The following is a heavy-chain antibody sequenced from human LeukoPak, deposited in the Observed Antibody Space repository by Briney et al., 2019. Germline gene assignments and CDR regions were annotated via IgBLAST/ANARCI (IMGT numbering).Heavy chain of an antibody. CDR3: ARDAATIRAGLFDY. V-gene: IGHV1-69*05. CDR2: IIPIFGTA. D-gene: IGHD5-12*01. CDR1: GGTFSSYA. Sequence: ASVKVSCKASGGTFSSYAISWVRQAPGQGLEWMGGIIPIFGTANYAQKFQGRVTITTDESTSTAYMELSSLRSEDTAVYYCARDAATIRAGLFDYWGQGTLVTVSS. J-gene: IGHJ4*02.